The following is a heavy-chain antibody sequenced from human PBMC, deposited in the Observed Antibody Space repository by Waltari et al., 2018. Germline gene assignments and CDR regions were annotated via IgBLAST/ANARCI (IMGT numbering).Heavy chain of an antibody. V-gene: IGHV3-74*01. CDR1: GFRFRNYW. CDR2: ISDDETSI. CDR3: ARLAPRTYRSPVPGRHYYYGMDV. Sequence: EEQLLESGGGLVQPGDSLRLSCAGSGFRFRNYWLNWVRQAPGTGLVWVARISDDETSISYADSVKGRFTISRDNAKNTVYLQMKRLRVEDTAVYYCARLAPRTYRSPVPGRHYYYGMDVWGQGTTVTVSS. D-gene: IGHD3-10*01. J-gene: IGHJ6*02.